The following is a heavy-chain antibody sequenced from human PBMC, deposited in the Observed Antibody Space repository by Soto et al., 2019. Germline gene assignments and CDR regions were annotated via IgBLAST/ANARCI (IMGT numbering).Heavy chain of an antibody. CDR2: ISYDGSNK. V-gene: IGHV3-30*03. CDR3: SSWSDYYYYGMDV. Sequence: GGSLRLSCAASGFTFSSYGMHWVRQAPGKGLEWVAVISYDGSNKYYADSVKGRFTISRDNSKNTLYLQMNSLRAEDTAVYYCSSWSDYYYYGMDVWGQGTTVTVSS. J-gene: IGHJ6*02. CDR1: GFTFSSYG. D-gene: IGHD2-15*01.